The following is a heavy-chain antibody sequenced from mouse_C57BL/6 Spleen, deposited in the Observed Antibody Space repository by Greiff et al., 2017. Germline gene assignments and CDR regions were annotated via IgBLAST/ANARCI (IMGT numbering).Heavy chain of an antibody. V-gene: IGHV1-82*01. Sequence: QVQLKESGPELVKPGASVKISCKASGYAFSSSWMNWVKQRPGKGLEWIGRTYPGDGDTNYNGKFKGKATLTAGKSSSTAYMQLSSLTSEDSAVYFCARSPWFDYWGQGTTLTVSS. J-gene: IGHJ2*01. CDR1: GYAFSSSW. CDR2: TYPGDGDT. CDR3: ARSPWFDY.